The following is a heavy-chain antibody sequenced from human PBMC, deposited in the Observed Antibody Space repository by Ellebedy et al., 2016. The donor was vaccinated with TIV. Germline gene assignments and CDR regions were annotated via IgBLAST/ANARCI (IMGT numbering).Heavy chain of an antibody. CDR3: ATTLVAGSRDDAFDI. V-gene: IGHV5-51*01. Sequence: GESLKISCKGSGYSSTTYWIGWVRQMPGKGLEWMRIIYPGDSDTTYSPSFQGQVTISADKSINTAYLQWNSLKASDTAMYYCATTLVAGSRDDAFDIWGQGTLVTVSS. CDR2: IYPGDSDT. D-gene: IGHD6-19*01. CDR1: GYSSTTYW. J-gene: IGHJ3*02.